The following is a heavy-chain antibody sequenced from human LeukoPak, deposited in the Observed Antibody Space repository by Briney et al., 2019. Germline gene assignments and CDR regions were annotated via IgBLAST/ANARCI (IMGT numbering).Heavy chain of an antibody. V-gene: IGHV3-48*01. CDR3: ARDRLPYSSSWYDY. Sequence: GGSLRLSCAASGFTFSSYSMNWVRQAPGKGLEWVSYISSSSTIYYADSVKGRFTISRDNAKNSLYLQMNSLRAEDTAVYYCARDRLPYSSSWYDYWGQGTLVTVSS. CDR2: ISSSSTI. CDR1: GFTFSSYS. J-gene: IGHJ4*02. D-gene: IGHD6-13*01.